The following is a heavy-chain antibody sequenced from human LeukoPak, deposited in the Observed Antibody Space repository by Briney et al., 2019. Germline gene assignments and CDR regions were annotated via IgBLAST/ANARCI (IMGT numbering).Heavy chain of an antibody. CDR3: ARVTARYCSGGSCGDDAFDI. D-gene: IGHD2-15*01. CDR1: GFTVSSNY. CDR2: IYSGGST. J-gene: IGHJ3*02. Sequence: GGPLRLSCAASGFTVSSNYMSWVRQAPGKGLEWVSVIYSGGSTYYADSVKGRFTISRDNSKNTLYLQMNSLRAEDTAVYYCARVTARYCSGGSCGDDAFDIWGQGTMVTVSS. V-gene: IGHV3-53*01.